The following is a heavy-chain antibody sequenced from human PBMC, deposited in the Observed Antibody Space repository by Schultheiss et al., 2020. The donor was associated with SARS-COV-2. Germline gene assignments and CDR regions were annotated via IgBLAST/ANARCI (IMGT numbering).Heavy chain of an antibody. CDR3: ARDQTEVGPTTKDY. CDR1: GFNLEDHA. J-gene: IGHJ4*02. V-gene: IGHV3-74*01. CDR2: INSDGSSA. D-gene: IGHD1-26*01. Sequence: GGSLRLSCAASGFNLEDHAMHWVRQAPGKGLEWVSRINSDGSSANYADSVKGRFTISRDNAKNTLYLQMNSLSTEDTAVYYCARDQTEVGPTTKDYWGQGTLVTVSS.